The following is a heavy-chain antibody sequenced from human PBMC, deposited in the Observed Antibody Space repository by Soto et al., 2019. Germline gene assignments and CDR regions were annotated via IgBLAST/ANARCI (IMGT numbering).Heavy chain of an antibody. D-gene: IGHD3-10*01. CDR1: GGSISSGGYY. CDR3: ARGHVLQWFGGLCPTWSAP. Sequence: SETLSLTCTVSGGSISSGGYYWSWIRQHPGKGLEWIGYIYYSGSTYYNPSLKSRVTISVDTSKNQFSLKLSSVTAADTAVYYWARGHVLQWFGGLCPTWSAPWGQGTLVTVSS. J-gene: IGHJ5*02. CDR2: IYYSGST. V-gene: IGHV4-31*03.